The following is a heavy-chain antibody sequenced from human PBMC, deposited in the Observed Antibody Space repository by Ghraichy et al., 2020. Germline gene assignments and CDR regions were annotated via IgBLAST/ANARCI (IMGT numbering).Heavy chain of an antibody. V-gene: IGHV4-59*11. D-gene: IGHD2-21*01. Sequence: SETLSLTCTVSDGSISGHYCNWIRQPPGKGLEWIGFIYYTGSTNYNPSLKNRVTISLDTSKNQFSLKLSSVTAADTAVYYCATGTCWLPDSWGQGTLVTVSS. CDR2: IYYTGST. J-gene: IGHJ4*02. CDR1: DGSISGHY. CDR3: ATGTCWLPDS.